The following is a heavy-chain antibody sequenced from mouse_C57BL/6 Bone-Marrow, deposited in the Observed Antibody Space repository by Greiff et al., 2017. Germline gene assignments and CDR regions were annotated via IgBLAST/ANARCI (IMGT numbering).Heavy chain of an antibody. V-gene: IGHV1-81*01. J-gene: IGHJ1*03. CDR1: GYTFTSYG. CDR3: ARSRQLRLRYYDV. D-gene: IGHD3-2*02. CDR2: IYPRSGNT. Sequence: QVQLKESGAELARPGASVKLSCKASGYTFTSYGISWVKQRTGQGLEWIGEIYPRSGNTYYNEKFKGKATLTAAKSSSTAYMELRSLQSADSSVYFCARSRQLRLRYYDVCGTGTTVTVSS.